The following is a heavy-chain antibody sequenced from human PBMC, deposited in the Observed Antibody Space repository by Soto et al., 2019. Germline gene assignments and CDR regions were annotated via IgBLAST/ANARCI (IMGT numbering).Heavy chain of an antibody. V-gene: IGHV6-1*01. CDR3: ARDPVGTAMVYYYYYGMDV. CDR1: GDSVSSNSAA. Sequence: SQTLSLTCAISGDSVSSNSAALNWIRQSPSRGLEWLGRTYYRSKWYNDYAVSVKSRITINPDTSKNQFSLQLNSVTPEDTAVYYCARDPVGTAMVYYYYYGMDVWGQGTTVTVSS. D-gene: IGHD5-18*01. CDR2: TYYRSKWYN. J-gene: IGHJ6*02.